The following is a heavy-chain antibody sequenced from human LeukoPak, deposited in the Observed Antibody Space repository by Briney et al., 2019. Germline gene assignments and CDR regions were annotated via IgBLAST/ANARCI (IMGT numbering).Heavy chain of an antibody. CDR2: IYHSGST. V-gene: IGHV4-30-2*01. Sequence: SQTLSLTCAVSGGSISSGGYSWSWIRQPPGKGLEWIGYIYHSGSTYNNPTLKSRVTISVDRSKNQFSLKLSSVTAADTAVYYCARFSPGDCSSTSCQVQQWLGPFYYFDYWGQGTLVTVSS. CDR1: GGSISSGGYS. CDR3: ARFSPGDCSSTSCQVQQWLGPFYYFDY. J-gene: IGHJ4*02. D-gene: IGHD2-2*01.